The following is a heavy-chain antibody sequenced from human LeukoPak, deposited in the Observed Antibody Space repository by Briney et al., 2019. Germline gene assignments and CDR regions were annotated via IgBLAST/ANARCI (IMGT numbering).Heavy chain of an antibody. CDR2: ISSSSSSI. CDR3: ARGPLPDY. Sequence: PGGSLRLSCAASAFTFSTYGMHWVRQAPGKGLEWVSSISSSSSSIYYADSVKGRFTISRDNAKNSLYLQMNSLRAEDTAVYYCARGPLPDYWGQGTLVTVSS. V-gene: IGHV3-21*01. J-gene: IGHJ4*02. CDR1: AFTFSTYG.